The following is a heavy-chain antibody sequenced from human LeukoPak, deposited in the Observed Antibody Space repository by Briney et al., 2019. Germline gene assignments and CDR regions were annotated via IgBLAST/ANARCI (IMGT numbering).Heavy chain of an antibody. CDR1: GGSISSGSYY. CDR2: IYTSGST. CDR3: AIIYGSGSYSDY. Sequence: PSETLSLTCTVSGGSISSGSYYWSWIRQPAGKGLEWIGRIYTSGSTNYNPSLKSRVTISVDTSKNQFSLKLSSVTAADTAVYYCAIIYGSGSYSDYWGQGTLVTVSS. D-gene: IGHD3-10*01. J-gene: IGHJ4*02. V-gene: IGHV4-61*02.